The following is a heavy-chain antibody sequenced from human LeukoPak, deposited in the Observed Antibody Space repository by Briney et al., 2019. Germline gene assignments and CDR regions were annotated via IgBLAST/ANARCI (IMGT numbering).Heavy chain of an antibody. CDR1: GGTFSSYA. D-gene: IGHD5-12*01. CDR2: IIPILGTA. J-gene: IGHJ4*02. Sequence: SVKLSCKASGGTFSSYAISWVRQAPAQGLEWMGGIIPILGTANYAQKFQGRVTITADESTSTAYMELSSLRSEDTAVYYCASHLSTRGYSGYKPGFDYWGQGTLVTVSS. CDR3: ASHLSTRGYSGYKPGFDY. V-gene: IGHV1-69*13.